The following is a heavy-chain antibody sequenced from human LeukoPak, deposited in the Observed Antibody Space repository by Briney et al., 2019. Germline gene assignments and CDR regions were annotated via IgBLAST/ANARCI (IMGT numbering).Heavy chain of an antibody. D-gene: IGHD2-2*01. CDR1: GYSISSGYF. V-gene: IGHV4-38-2*02. CDR2: IHHSGGT. Sequence: KPSETLSLTCTVSGYSISSGYFWGWIRQPPGKGLEWIGSIHHSGGTYYNPSLKSRVTISVDTSKNQFSLKLRSVTAADTAVYYCAREGSTSTYWYFDLWGRGTLVTVSS. CDR3: AREGSTSTYWYFDL. J-gene: IGHJ2*01.